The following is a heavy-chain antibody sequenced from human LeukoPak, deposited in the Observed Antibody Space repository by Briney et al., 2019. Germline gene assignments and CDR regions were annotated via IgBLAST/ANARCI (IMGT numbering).Heavy chain of an antibody. J-gene: IGHJ3*02. V-gene: IGHV4-4*07. CDR2: IYTSGST. D-gene: IGHD2-2*02. CDR3: ARDWPDIVVVPAAINDHDAFDI. CDR1: GGSISSYY. Sequence: SETLSLTCTVSGGSISSYYWSWIRQPAGKGLEWIGRIYTSGSTNYNPSLKSRVTMSVDTSNNQFSLKLSSVTAADTAVYYCARDWPDIVVVPAAINDHDAFDIWGQGTMVTVSS.